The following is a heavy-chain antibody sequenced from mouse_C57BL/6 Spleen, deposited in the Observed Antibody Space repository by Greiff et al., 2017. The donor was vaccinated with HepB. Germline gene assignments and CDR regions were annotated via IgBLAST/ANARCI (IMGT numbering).Heavy chain of an antibody. J-gene: IGHJ1*03. Sequence: EVQLQQSGAELVRPGASVKLSCTASGFNIKDDYMHWVKQRPEQGLEWIGWIDPENGDTEYASKFQGKATITADTSSNTAYLQLSSLTSEDTAVYYCTTSLLRVDFDVWGTGTTVTVSS. CDR3: TTSLLRVDFDV. CDR1: GFNIKDDY. CDR2: IDPENGDT. D-gene: IGHD1-1*01. V-gene: IGHV14-4*01.